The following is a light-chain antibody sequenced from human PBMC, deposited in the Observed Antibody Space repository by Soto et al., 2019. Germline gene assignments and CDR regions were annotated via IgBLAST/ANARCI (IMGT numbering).Light chain of an antibody. CDR2: DAS. CDR3: QQYNSYSPWT. V-gene: IGKV1-33*01. CDR1: HDISNF. J-gene: IGKJ1*01. Sequence: DFQLTQSPSSLSASVGDRVTITCQASHDISNFLNWYQQRPGKAPNLLIYDASNLQTGVPSRFSGGGSGTHFTLTISSLQPEDVATYYCQQYNSYSPWTFGQGTKVEIK.